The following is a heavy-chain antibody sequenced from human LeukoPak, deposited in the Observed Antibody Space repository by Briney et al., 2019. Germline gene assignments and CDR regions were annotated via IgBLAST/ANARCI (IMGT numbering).Heavy chain of an antibody. D-gene: IGHD3-9*01. CDR1: GGSISSYY. CDR2: IYYSGST. J-gene: IGHJ5*02. Sequence: PSETLSLTCTVSGGSISSYYWSWIRQPPGKGLEWIGYIYYSGSTNYNPSLKSRVTISVDTSKNQFSLKLSSVTAADTAVYYCARLYDILTGNWFDPWGQGTLVTVSS. V-gene: IGHV4-59*08. CDR3: ARLYDILTGNWFDP.